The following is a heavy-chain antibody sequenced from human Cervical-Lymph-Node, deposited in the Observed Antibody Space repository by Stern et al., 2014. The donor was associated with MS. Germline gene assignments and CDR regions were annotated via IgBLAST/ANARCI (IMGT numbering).Heavy chain of an antibody. V-gene: IGHV3-74*02. J-gene: IGHJ5*02. CDR2: ISGDGSSI. D-gene: IGHD2-2*01. Sequence: EVQLVESGGGLVQPGGSMRLSCAASGLTFSKYWMHWVRQAPGKGLVWVSRISGDGSSISYADSVKGRFTISRDNAKNTLYLQMNSLRAEDTAVYYCAGTTTTCCGSWGQGTLVTVSS. CDR3: AGTTTTCCGS. CDR1: GLTFSKYW.